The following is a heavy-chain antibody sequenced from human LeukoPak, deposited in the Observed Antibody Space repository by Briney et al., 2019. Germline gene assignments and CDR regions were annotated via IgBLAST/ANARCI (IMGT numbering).Heavy chain of an antibody. CDR2: IYYSGST. Sequence: SETLSLTCTVSGGSISSYYWSWIRQPPGKGLEWIGYIYYSGSTNYNPSLKSRVTISVDTSKNQFSLKLSSVTAADTAVYYCAYSSSWYGVDYWGQGTLVTVSS. CDR1: GGSISSYY. V-gene: IGHV4-59*08. CDR3: AYSSSWYGVDY. J-gene: IGHJ4*02. D-gene: IGHD6-13*01.